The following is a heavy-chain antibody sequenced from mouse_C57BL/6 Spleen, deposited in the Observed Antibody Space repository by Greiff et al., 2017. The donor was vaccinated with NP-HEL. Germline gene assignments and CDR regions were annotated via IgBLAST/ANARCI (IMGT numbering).Heavy chain of an antibody. Sequence: VKLVESGPGLVAPSPSLSITCTVSGFSLTSYAISWVRQPPGKGLEWLGVIWTGGGTNYNSALKSRLSISKDNSNSQVFLKMNSLQTGDTARYYCARTMVTGAMDYWVQGTSVTVSS. V-gene: IGHV2-9-1*01. CDR3: ARTMVTGAMDY. J-gene: IGHJ4*01. D-gene: IGHD2-2*01. CDR2: IWTGGGT. CDR1: GFSLTSYA.